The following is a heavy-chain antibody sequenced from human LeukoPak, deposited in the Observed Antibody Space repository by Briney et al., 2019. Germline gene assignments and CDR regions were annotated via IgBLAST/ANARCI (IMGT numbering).Heavy chain of an antibody. Sequence: GGSLRLSCAASGFTFSSYAMSWVRQAPGKGLEWVSAISGSGGSTYYADSVKGRFTISRDNSKNTLYLQMNSLRAEDTAVYYCARVTAYYYDSSGYFDYWGQGTLVTVSS. CDR3: ARVTAYYYDSSGYFDY. CDR1: GFTFSSYA. J-gene: IGHJ4*02. CDR2: ISGSGGST. V-gene: IGHV3-23*01. D-gene: IGHD3-22*01.